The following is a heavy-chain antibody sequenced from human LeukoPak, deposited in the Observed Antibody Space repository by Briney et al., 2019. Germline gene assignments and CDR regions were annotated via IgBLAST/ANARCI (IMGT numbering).Heavy chain of an antibody. CDR3: AKSLPVWFGELNAFDI. J-gene: IGHJ3*02. D-gene: IGHD3-10*01. CDR2: ISGSGGST. Sequence: PGRSLRLSCAASGFTFSSYAMSWVRQAPGKGLEWVSAISGSGGSTYYADSVKGRFTISRDNSKNTLYLQMNSLRAEDTAVYYCAKSLPVWFGELNAFDIWGQGTMVTVSS. CDR1: GFTFSSYA. V-gene: IGHV3-23*01.